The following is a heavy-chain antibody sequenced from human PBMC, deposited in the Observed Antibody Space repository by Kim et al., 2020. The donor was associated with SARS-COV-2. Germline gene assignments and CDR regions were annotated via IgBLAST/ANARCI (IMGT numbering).Heavy chain of an antibody. CDR1: GFTFSSYS. CDR3: ARDHLEDFDWLLSTDQEEYYFDY. Sequence: GGSLRLSCAASGFTFSSYSMNWVRQAPGKGLEWVSYISSSSSTIYYADSVKGRFTISRDNAKNSLYLQMNSLRDEDTAVYYCARDHLEDFDWLLSTDQEEYYFDYWGQGTLVTVSS. CDR2: ISSSSSTI. D-gene: IGHD3-9*01. J-gene: IGHJ4*02. V-gene: IGHV3-48*02.